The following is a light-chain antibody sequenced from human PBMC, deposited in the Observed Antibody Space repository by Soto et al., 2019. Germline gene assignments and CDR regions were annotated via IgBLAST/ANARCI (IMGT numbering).Light chain of an antibody. V-gene: IGLV2-8*01. CDR3: SSYVGTNSYV. CDR2: EVY. J-gene: IGLJ1*01. CDR1: SSDVGGYNY. Sequence: QSALTQPPSASGSPGQSVTISCTGTSSDVGGYNYVSWYQHHPGKAPKLIIYEVYKRPSGVPDRFSGSKSGNTAALTVSGLQAEDEADYYCSSYVGTNSYVFGTGT.